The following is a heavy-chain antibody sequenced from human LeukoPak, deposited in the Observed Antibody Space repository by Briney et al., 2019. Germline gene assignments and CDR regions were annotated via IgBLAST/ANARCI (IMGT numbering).Heavy chain of an antibody. J-gene: IGHJ4*02. V-gene: IGHV4-59*11. D-gene: IGHD4-17*01. CDR2: INDSGTT. CDR1: GDSLSNHY. Sequence: PSEALSLTCSVSGDSLSNHYWSWIRLPPGKGLEWIGYINDSGTTKYNPSLRSRVTISVDTSKSQFSLKLSSVTAADTAVYYCARGRYGNFDYWGQGTLVTVSS. CDR3: ARGRYGNFDY.